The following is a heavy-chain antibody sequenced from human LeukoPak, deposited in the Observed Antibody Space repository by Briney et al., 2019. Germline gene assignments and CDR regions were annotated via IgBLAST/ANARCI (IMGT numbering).Heavy chain of an antibody. CDR1: GGSISSSSYY. Sequence: SETLSLTCTVSGGSISSSSYYWGWIRQPPGKGLEWIGSIYYSGSTYYNPSLKSRVTISVDTSKNQFSLNLPSVTAADTAVYYCARFNREQWLPRGFDYWGQGTLVTVSS. J-gene: IGHJ4*02. D-gene: IGHD6-19*01. CDR2: IYYSGST. V-gene: IGHV4-39*01. CDR3: ARFNREQWLPRGFDY.